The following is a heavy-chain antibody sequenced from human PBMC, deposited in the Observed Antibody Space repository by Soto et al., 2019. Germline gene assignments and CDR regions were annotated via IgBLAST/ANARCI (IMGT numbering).Heavy chain of an antibody. V-gene: IGHV1-3*01. CDR3: ASLSGYDFWSGYRSLGPLDAFDI. J-gene: IGHJ3*02. Sequence: ASVKVSCKASGHTFTSYAMHWVRQAPGQRLEWMGWVNAGNGNTKYSQKFQGRVTITRDTSAITAYMELSSLRSEDTAVYYCASLSGYDFWSGYRSLGPLDAFDIWGQGTMVTVSS. CDR1: GHTFTSYA. D-gene: IGHD3-3*01. CDR2: VNAGNGNT.